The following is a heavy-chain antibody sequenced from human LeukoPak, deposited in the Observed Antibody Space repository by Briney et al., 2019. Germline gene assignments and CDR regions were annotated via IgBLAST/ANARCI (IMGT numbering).Heavy chain of an antibody. Sequence: PGGSLRLSCTASAFTFGDYAMNWVRQAPGKGLEWVGFVRSEPYGATTEHAASVKGRFTISRGDSSGIAYLQMNSLKIEDTAVYFCTRAQTEVGAKYYFDYWGQGTLVTVSS. CDR1: AFTFGDYA. J-gene: IGHJ4*02. CDR3: TRAQTEVGAKYYFDY. V-gene: IGHV3-49*04. CDR2: VRSEPYGATT. D-gene: IGHD1-26*01.